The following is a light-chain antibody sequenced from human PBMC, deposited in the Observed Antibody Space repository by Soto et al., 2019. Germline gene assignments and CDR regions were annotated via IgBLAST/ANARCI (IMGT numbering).Light chain of an antibody. CDR1: QSVSSSY. V-gene: IGKV3D-20*02. J-gene: IGKJ5*01. Sequence: IVLTQSPGTLSLSPGEGATLSCRASQSVSSSYIAWYQQRPGQTPSLLIYGASTRATGIPDRFSGSGSGTDFTLTISSVEPEDFAVYYCQQRSNWITSGQGTRLE. CDR3: QQRSNWIT. CDR2: GAS.